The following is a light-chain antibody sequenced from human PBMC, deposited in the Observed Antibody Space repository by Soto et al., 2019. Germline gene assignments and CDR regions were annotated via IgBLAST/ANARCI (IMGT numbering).Light chain of an antibody. Sequence: SYELTQPPSVSVSPGQTASITCSGDKLGDKYVCWYQQKPGQSPVLVIYRDTNRPSGIPERFSGSNSGNTATLTISGTQAMDEADYYCQAWDSTSLVVFGGGTQLTVL. CDR1: KLGDKY. J-gene: IGLJ2*01. V-gene: IGLV3-1*01. CDR2: RDT. CDR3: QAWDSTSLVV.